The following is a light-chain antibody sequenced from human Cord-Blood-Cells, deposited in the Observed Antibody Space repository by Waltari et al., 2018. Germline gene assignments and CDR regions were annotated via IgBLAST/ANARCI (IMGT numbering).Light chain of an antibody. CDR3: QQYKNWPLT. V-gene: IGKV3-15*01. J-gene: IGKJ4*01. Sequence: EIVMTQSPATLSVSPGERATLSYRASQSVSSNLAWYQQKPGQAPRLLIYGASTRATGIPARFSGSGSGTEFTLTISSLQSEDFAVYYCQQYKNWPLTFGGGTKVEIK. CDR2: GAS. CDR1: QSVSSN.